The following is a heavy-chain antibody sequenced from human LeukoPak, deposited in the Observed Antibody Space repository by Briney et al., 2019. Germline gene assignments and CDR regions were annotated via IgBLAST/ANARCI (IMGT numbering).Heavy chain of an antibody. D-gene: IGHD4-23*01. CDR3: AKYGGNSGMAFDI. CDR1: GFTFSAHW. Sequence: GGSLRLSCAASGFTFSAHWMSWVRQAPGKGLEWVANINLDESTKRYVSSVKGRFTISRDNAKNSLYLQMNSLRAGDTAVYYCAKYGGNSGMAFDIWGQGTVVTVSS. J-gene: IGHJ3*02. CDR2: INLDESTK. V-gene: IGHV3-7*01.